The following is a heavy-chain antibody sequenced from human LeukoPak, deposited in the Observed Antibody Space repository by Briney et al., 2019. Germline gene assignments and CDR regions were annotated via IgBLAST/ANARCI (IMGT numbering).Heavy chain of an antibody. V-gene: IGHV4-61*02. CDR2: IYTSGST. D-gene: IGHD6-19*01. Sequence: TLSLTCTVSGGSISSGSYYWSWIRQPAGKGLEWIGRIYTSGSTNYNPSLKSRVTISVDTSKNQFSLKLSSVTAADTAVYYCARVRSSSGWYAYWGQGTLVTVSS. J-gene: IGHJ4*02. CDR1: GGSISSGSYY. CDR3: ARVRSSSGWYAY.